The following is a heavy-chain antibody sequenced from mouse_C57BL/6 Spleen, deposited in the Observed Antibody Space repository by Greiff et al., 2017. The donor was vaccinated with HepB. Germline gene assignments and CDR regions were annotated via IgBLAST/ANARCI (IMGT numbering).Heavy chain of an antibody. CDR3: TTYDGSHDGFDY. D-gene: IGHD2-1*01. V-gene: IGHV14-4*01. CDR2: IDPENGDT. J-gene: IGHJ3*01. Sequence: EVQLQQSGAELVRPGASVKLSCTASGFNIKDYYMHWVKQRPEQGLEWIGWIDPENGDTEYASKFQGKATITADTASNTAYLQLSSLTSEDTAVYDVTTYDGSHDGFDYWGQGTLVTVSA. CDR1: GFNIKDYY.